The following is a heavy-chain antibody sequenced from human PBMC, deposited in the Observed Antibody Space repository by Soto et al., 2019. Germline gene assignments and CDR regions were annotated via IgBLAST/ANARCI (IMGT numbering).Heavy chain of an antibody. CDR1: GFTFSSYG. D-gene: IGHD5-18*01. Sequence: GGSLRLSCAASGFTFSSYGMHWVRQAPGKGLEWVAVIWYDGSNKYYADSVKGRFTISRDNSKNTLYLQMNSLRAEDTAVYYCARDVAKYSYVQVKDYWGQGTLVTVSS. V-gene: IGHV3-33*01. J-gene: IGHJ4*02. CDR2: IWYDGSNK. CDR3: ARDVAKYSYVQVKDY.